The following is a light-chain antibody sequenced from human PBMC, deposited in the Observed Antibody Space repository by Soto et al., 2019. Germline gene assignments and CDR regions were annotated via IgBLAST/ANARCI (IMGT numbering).Light chain of an antibody. CDR2: EVS. V-gene: IGLV2-14*01. Sequence: QSALTQPASVSGSPGQSISISCTGTSSDVGGYNFVSWYQQHPGRAPKLLIYEVSRRPSGVSNRFSGSKSGDTASLTISGLQAEDEADYYCYSYRGYYTRVFGTGTKVTV. J-gene: IGLJ1*01. CDR1: SSDVGGYNF. CDR3: YSYRGYYTRV.